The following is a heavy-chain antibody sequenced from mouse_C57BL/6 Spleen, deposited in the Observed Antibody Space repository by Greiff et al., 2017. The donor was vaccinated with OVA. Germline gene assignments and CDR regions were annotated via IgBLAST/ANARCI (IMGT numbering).Heavy chain of an antibody. V-gene: IGHV1-64*01. CDR2: IHPNSGST. CDR3: ASTVVEKSYFDV. D-gene: IGHD1-1*01. J-gene: IGHJ1*03. Sequence: QVHVKQPGAELVKPGASVKLSCKASGYTFTSYWMHWVKQRPGQGLEWIGMIHPNSGSTNYNEKFKSKATLTVDKSSSTAYMQLSSLTSEDSAVYYCASTVVEKSYFDVWGTGTTVTVSS. CDR1: GYTFTSYW.